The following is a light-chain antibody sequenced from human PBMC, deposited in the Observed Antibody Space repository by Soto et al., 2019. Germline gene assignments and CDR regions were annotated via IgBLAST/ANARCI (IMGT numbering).Light chain of an antibody. J-gene: IGKJ1*01. CDR1: QSVSSW. CDR3: QQYNTYPWT. V-gene: IGKV1-5*01. CDR2: DAS. Sequence: DIQMTQSPSTLSASVGDRVTITCRASQSVSSWLAWYQQKPGRAPKLLIYDASDLQSGVPSSFSGSGSGTEFTLTISSLQPDDFATYYCQQYNTYPWTFGQGTKVELK.